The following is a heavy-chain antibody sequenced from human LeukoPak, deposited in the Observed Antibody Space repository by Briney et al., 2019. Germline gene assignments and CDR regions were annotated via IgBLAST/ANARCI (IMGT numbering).Heavy chain of an antibody. CDR1: GFSLSTSGVG. CDR2: IYWDDDK. V-gene: IGHV2-5*02. J-gene: IGHJ5*02. CDR3: AHTGYYDSSGYYLNWFDP. Sequence: SGPTLVNPTQTLTLTCTFSGFSLSTSGVGVGWIRQPPGKALEWLALIYWDDDKRYSPSLKSRLTIIKDTSKNQVVLTMTNMDPVDTATYYCAHTGYYDSSGYYLNWFDPWGQGTLVTVSS. D-gene: IGHD3-22*01.